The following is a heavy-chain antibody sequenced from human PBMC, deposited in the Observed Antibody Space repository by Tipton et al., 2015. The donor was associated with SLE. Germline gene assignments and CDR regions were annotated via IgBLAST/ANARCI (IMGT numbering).Heavy chain of an antibody. CDR2: IYYSGST. CDR3: ARSPYSSSWYGYYYYGMDV. D-gene: IGHD6-13*01. V-gene: IGHV4-39*07. CDR1: GGSISSSSYY. Sequence: LRLSCTVSGGSISSSSYYWGWIRQPPGKGLEWIGRIYYSGSTYYNPSLKSRVTMSVDTSKNQFSLKLSSVTAADTAVYYCARSPYSSSWYGYYYYGMDVWGQGTTVTVSS. J-gene: IGHJ6*02.